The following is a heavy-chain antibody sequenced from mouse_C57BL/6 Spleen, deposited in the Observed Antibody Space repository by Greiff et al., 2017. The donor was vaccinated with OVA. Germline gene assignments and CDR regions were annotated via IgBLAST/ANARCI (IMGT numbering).Heavy chain of an antibody. J-gene: IGHJ4*01. D-gene: IGHD2-4*01. Sequence: EVNLVESGGGLVKPGGSLKLSCAASGFTFSSYAMSWVRQTPEKRLEWVATISDGGSYTYYPDNVKGRFTISRDNAKNNLYLQMSHLKSEDTAMYYCARGGYDYDGMDYWGQGTSVTVSS. CDR2: ISDGGSYT. V-gene: IGHV5-4*03. CDR1: GFTFSSYA. CDR3: ARGGYDYDGMDY.